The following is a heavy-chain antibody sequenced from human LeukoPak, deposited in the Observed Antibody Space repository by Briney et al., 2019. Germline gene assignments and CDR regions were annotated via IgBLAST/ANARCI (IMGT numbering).Heavy chain of an antibody. V-gene: IGHV4-39*01. CDR1: YYSISTSSYY. CDR2: IYSTGST. D-gene: IGHD3-10*01. Sequence: PSETLSLTCSVSYYSISTSSYYWGWIRQPPGKGLEWIGSIYSTGSTYYNPSLKSRVTISVDTSKNQFSLKLSSVTAADTAVYYCARHSISMVRGVIPYNWFDPWGQGTLVTVSS. CDR3: ARHSISMVRGVIPYNWFDP. J-gene: IGHJ5*02.